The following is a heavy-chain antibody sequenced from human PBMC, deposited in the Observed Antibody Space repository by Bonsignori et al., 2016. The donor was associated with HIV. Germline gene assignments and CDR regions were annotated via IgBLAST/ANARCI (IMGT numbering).Heavy chain of an antibody. CDR3: AKATTYYDFWSGYSETFDY. J-gene: IGHJ4*02. D-gene: IGHD3-3*01. CDR2: ISGSGGST. Sequence: WIRQPPGKGLEWVSAISGSGGSTYYADSVKGRFTISRDNSKNTLYLQMNSLRAEDTAVYYCAKATTYYDFWSGYSETFDYWGQGTLVTVSS. V-gene: IGHV3-23*01.